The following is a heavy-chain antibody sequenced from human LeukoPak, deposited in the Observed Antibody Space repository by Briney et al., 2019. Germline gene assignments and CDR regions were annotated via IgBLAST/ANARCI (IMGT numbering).Heavy chain of an antibody. CDR2: IYYSGST. D-gene: IGHD6-6*01. CDR1: GGSISSGGYY. CDR3: ASFSARLYYFDY. J-gene: IGHJ4*02. V-gene: IGHV4-31*03. Sequence: ASETLSLTCTVSGGSISSGGYYWSWIRQHPGKGLEWIGYIYYSGSTYYNPSLKSRVTISVDTSKNQFSLKLSSVTAADTAVYFCASFSARLYYFDYWGQGTLVTVSS.